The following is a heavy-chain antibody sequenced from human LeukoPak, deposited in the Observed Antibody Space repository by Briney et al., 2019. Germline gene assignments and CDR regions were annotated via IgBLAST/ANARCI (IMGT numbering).Heavy chain of an antibody. CDR3: AREGKGGSCPIDY. Sequence: PSETLSLTCTVSGGSISSGGYYWSWIRQHPGKGLEWIGYIYYSGSTYYNPSLKSRVTISVDTSKNQFSLKLSSVTAADTAVYYCAREGKGGSCPIDYWGQGTPVTVSS. CDR2: IYYSGST. CDR1: GGSISSGGYY. J-gene: IGHJ4*02. D-gene: IGHD2-15*01. V-gene: IGHV4-31*03.